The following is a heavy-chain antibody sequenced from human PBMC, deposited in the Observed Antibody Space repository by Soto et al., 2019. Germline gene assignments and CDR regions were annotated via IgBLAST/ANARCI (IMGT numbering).Heavy chain of an antibody. CDR1: GYTFTSYA. J-gene: IGHJ6*03. Sequence: GASVKVSCKASGYTFTSYAMHSVRQAPGQRLEWMGWMNPNSGNTEYAQKFQGRVTITRNTSTSTAYMELSSLRSEDTAVYYCAIPSLYYDILTGYPLRYYMAVWGKGTTVTVS. D-gene: IGHD3-9*01. V-gene: IGHV1-8*03. CDR2: MNPNSGNT. CDR3: AIPSLYYDILTGYPLRYYMAV.